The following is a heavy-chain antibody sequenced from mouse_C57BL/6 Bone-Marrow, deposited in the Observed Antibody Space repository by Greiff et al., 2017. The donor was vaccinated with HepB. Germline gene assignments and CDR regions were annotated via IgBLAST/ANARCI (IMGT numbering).Heavy chain of an antibody. Sequence: QVQLKESGAELVKPGASVKMSCKASGYTFTTYPIEWMKQNHGKSLEWIGNFHPYNDDTKYNEKFKGKATLTVEKSSSTVYLELSRLTSDDSAVYYGERRARGGYVHWYFDVWGTGTTVTVAS. D-gene: IGHD2-2*01. J-gene: IGHJ1*03. V-gene: IGHV1-47*01. CDR2: FHPYNDDT. CDR3: ERRARGGYVHWYFDV. CDR1: GYTFTTYP.